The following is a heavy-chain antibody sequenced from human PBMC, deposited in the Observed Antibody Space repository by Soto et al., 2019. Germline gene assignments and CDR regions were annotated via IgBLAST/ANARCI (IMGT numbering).Heavy chain of an antibody. D-gene: IGHD5-12*01. CDR3: ARGCRDGYNCWYYFDY. V-gene: IGHV3-64*02. CDR1: GFTFSSYG. J-gene: IGHJ4*02. CDR2: ISSIGGST. Sequence: VGSLRLSCAASGFTFSSYGMHWVRQAPGKGLEYVSAISSIGGSTHYADSVKGRFTISRDNSKNTLYLQMGSLRAEDMAVYYCARGCRDGYNCWYYFDYWGQGTLVTVSS.